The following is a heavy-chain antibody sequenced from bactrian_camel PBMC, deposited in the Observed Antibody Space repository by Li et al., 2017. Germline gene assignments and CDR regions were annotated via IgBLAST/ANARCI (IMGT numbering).Heavy chain of an antibody. CDR1: GFTYTPRC. J-gene: IGHJ4*01. CDR3: VASAEPTLAVGGSWCRVIMEEYEFNY. Sequence: HVQLVESGGGSVQAGGFLRLSCTASGFTYTPRCMGWFRQAPGKEREGVASIYIGDSGTFYSSDAGAAYADSVKGRFTISKDSAKNALYLQMNSLKPEDTAMYYCVASAEPTLAVGGSWCRVIMEEYEFNYWGQGTQVTVS. CDR2: IYIGDSGT. V-gene: IGHV3S6*01. D-gene: IGHD2*01.